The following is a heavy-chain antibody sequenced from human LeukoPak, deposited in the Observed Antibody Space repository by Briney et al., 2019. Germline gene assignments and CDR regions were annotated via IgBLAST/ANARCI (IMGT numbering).Heavy chain of an antibody. Sequence: ASVKVSCKASGYTFTGCYMHWVRQAPGQGLEWMGWINPNSGGTNYAQKFQGRVTMTRDTSISTAYMELSRLRSEDTAVYYCARDVQGYYGTLDYWGQGTLVTVSS. V-gene: IGHV1-2*02. CDR3: ARDVQGYYGTLDY. CDR2: INPNSGGT. D-gene: IGHD3-10*01. CDR1: GYTFTGCY. J-gene: IGHJ4*02.